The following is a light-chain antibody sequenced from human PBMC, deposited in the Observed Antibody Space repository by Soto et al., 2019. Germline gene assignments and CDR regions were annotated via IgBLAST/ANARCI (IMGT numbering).Light chain of an antibody. CDR1: QDISNY. J-gene: IGKJ1*01. CDR2: SAS. Sequence: DIQMTQSPSSLPASVGDRVTITCRASQDISNYVAWYLQRPGQVPKLLIYSASTLHSGVPSRFSGSGSGTDFTLTISSLQPEDVGNDYCHKFNSSTWAFGQGTRVE. V-gene: IGKV1-27*01. CDR3: HKFNSSTWA.